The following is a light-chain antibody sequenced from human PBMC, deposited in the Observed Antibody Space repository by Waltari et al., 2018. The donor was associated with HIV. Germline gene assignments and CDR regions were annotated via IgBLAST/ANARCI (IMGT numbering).Light chain of an antibody. J-gene: IGLJ1*01. CDR2: RNN. CDR3: AAWDDSLNSFV. Sequence: QSVLTQPPSESATPGQRVTISCSGGSSNTGSNYVYWYQQIPGTAPKPLIYRNNQRPSRVPDRFSGSKSGTSASLAISGLQSEDEADYYCAAWDDSLNSFVFGTGTRVTVL. V-gene: IGLV1-47*01. CDR1: SSNTGSNY.